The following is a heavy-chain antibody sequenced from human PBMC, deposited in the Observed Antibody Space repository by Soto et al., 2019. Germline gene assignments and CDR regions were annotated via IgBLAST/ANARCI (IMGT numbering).Heavy chain of an antibody. CDR1: GGSFSGYY. J-gene: IGHJ4*02. CDR3: ARYSYGTSFDY. D-gene: IGHD5-18*01. CDR2: INHSGST. Sequence: TSETLSLTCAVYGGSFSGYYWSWIRQPPGKGLEWIGEINHSGSTNYNPSLKSRVTISVDTSKNQFSLKLSSVTAADTAVYYCARYSYGTSFDYWGQGTLVTVSS. V-gene: IGHV4-34*01.